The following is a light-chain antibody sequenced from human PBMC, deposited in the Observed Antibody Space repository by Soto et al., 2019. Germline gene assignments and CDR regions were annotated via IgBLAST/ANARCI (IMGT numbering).Light chain of an antibody. V-gene: IGLV2-14*01. CDR1: SSDIGRYNY. CDR2: GVN. CDR3: ASYTSTTTLVV. J-gene: IGLJ2*01. Sequence: QSALTQPVSVSGSPGQSITISCPGTSSDIGRYNYVSWYQQHPGKAPRLVISGVNKRPSGISNRFSGSKSGNTASLTISGLQADAEAMYYCASYTSTTTLVVFGGGTQLTVL.